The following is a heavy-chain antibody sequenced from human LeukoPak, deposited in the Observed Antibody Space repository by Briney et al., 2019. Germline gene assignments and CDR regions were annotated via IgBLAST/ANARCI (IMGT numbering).Heavy chain of an antibody. D-gene: IGHD5-24*01. J-gene: IGHJ3*02. V-gene: IGHV3-23*01. CDR1: GFTFSSYA. CDR2: ISGSGGST. Sequence: GGFLRLSCAASGFTFSSYAMSWVRQAPGKGLEWVSAISGSGGSTYYADSVKGRFTISRDNSKNTLYLQMNSLRAEDTAVYYCAKVLRRWLQHPGAFDIWGQGTMVTVSS. CDR3: AKVLRRWLQHPGAFDI.